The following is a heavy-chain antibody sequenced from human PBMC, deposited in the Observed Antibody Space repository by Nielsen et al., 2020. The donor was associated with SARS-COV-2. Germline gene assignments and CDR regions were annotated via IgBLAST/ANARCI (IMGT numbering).Heavy chain of an antibody. CDR3: ARERVEAPAALLLFENYYYYMDV. Sequence: GESLKISCAASGFTFSNAWMSWVRQAPGKGLEWVGRIKSKTDGGTTDYAAPVKGRFTISRDDSKNTLYLQMNSLKTEDTAVYYCARERVEAPAALLLFENYYYYMDVWGKGTTVTVSS. V-gene: IGHV3-15*01. D-gene: IGHD2-2*01. CDR2: IKSKTDGGTT. CDR1: GFTFSNAW. J-gene: IGHJ6*03.